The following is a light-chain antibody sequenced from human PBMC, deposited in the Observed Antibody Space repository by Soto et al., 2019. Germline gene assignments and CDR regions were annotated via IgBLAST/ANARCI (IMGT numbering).Light chain of an antibody. CDR1: QSVSSY. V-gene: IGKV3-11*01. J-gene: IGKJ2*01. Sequence: EIVLTQSPATLSLSPGERATLSCRASQSVSSYLAWYQQKPGQAPRLLIYDASTRATGIPARFSGSGSGTDFTLTISSLEPEDFAVYYCQQRSNWPQYTFGQGNKLEIK. CDR3: QQRSNWPQYT. CDR2: DAS.